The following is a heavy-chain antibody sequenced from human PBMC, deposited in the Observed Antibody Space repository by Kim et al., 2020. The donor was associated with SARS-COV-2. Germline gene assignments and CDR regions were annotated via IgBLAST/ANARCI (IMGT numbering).Heavy chain of an antibody. J-gene: IGHJ4*02. CDR3: AKDIDPGTDYYDSSGYYYPY. V-gene: IGHV3-23*01. CDR2: ISGSGGST. CDR1: GFTFSSYA. Sequence: GGSLRLSCAASGFTFSSYAMSWVRQAPGKGLEWVSAISGSGGSTYYADSVKGRFTISRDNSKNTLYLQMNSLRAEDTAVYYCAKDIDPGTDYYDSSGYYYPYWGQGTLVTVSS. D-gene: IGHD3-22*01.